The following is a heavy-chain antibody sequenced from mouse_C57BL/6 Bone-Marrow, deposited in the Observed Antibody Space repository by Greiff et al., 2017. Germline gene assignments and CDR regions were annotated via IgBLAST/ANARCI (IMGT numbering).Heavy chain of an antibody. D-gene: IGHD1-1*01. J-gene: IGHJ4*01. CDR3: ARKENYGSPLMDY. V-gene: IGHV1-54*01. CDR1: GYAFTNYL. CDR2: INPGSGGT. Sequence: VKLQESGAELVRPGTSVKVSCKASGYAFTNYLIEWVKQRPGHGLEWIGVINPGSGGTNYNEKFKGKATLTADKSSSTAYMQLSSLTSEDSAVYFCARKENYGSPLMDYWGQGTSVTVSS.